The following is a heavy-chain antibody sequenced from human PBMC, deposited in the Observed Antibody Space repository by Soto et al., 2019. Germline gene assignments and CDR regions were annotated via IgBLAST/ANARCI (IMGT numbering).Heavy chain of an antibody. J-gene: IGHJ6*03. CDR1: GDGVSSNSAA. CDR2: TDYRSRWNN. Sequence: QTLSLTWVISGDGVSSNSAAWNWVRQSPSRGLEWLGRTDYRSRWNNDFALFVKSRITINADTSKNQFYLQPNSVTPEDTAVYYGTWVGASQLDVFERWGKGKRVT. CDR3: TWVGASQLDVFER. D-gene: IGHD6-6*01. V-gene: IGHV6-1*01.